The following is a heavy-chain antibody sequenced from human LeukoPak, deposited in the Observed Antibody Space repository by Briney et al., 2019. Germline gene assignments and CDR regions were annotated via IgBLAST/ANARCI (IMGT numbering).Heavy chain of an antibody. J-gene: IGHJ6*02. CDR3: AKDGDLYYYGSGSYSMDI. CDR2: ISWNSNSI. D-gene: IGHD3-10*01. V-gene: IGHV3-9*01. CDR1: GFTFDDYA. Sequence: GGSLRLSCAASGFTFDDYAMHWVRQAPGKGLEWVSGISWNSNSIGYADSVKGRFTISRDNAKNSLYLQMNSLRTEDTALYYCAKDGDLYYYGSGSYSMDIWGQGTTVTVSS.